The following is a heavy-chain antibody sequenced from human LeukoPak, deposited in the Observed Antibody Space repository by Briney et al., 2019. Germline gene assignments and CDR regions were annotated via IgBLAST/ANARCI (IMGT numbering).Heavy chain of an antibody. Sequence: GASVKVTCKVSGYTLTELSMHWVRQAPGTGQEWKGGFDTEDGETIYAQKFQGKVTMTEDTSTDTAYMELSSLRSEDTAVYYCATEGRIGDLLLWRGNYFDYRGQGTLVTVSS. D-gene: IGHD3-10*01. CDR2: FDTEDGET. CDR1: GYTLTELS. CDR3: ATEGRIGDLLLWRGNYFDY. V-gene: IGHV1-24*01. J-gene: IGHJ4*02.